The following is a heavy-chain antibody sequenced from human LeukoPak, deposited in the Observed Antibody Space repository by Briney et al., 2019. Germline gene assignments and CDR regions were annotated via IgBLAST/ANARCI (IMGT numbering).Heavy chain of an antibody. D-gene: IGHD3-16*01. J-gene: IGHJ4*02. CDR1: GFTVSNNY. V-gene: IGHV3-53*01. CDR2: IYSGGST. CDR3: TRAPLGYY. Sequence: GGSLRLSCAASGFTVSNNYMSWVRQAPGKGLEWVSIIYSGGSTYYGDSVKGRFTISRDNAKNMLYLQMNSLRAEDTAVYYCTRAPLGYYWGRGTLVTVSS.